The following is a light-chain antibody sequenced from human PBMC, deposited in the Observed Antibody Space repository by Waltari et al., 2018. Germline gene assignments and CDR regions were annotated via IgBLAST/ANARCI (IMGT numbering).Light chain of an antibody. CDR2: KDK. Sequence: SYELTQPPSVSVSPGQTASITCSGDKLGDKYACWYQQKPGQSPALVIYKDKKRPSGIPERFSGSNSGNTATLTISGTQAVDEADYYCQAWDSSTVVFGGGTKLTVL. CDR3: QAWDSSTVV. CDR1: KLGDKY. J-gene: IGLJ2*01. V-gene: IGLV3-1*01.